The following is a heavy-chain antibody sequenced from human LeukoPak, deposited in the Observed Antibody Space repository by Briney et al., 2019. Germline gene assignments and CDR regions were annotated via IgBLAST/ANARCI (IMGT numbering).Heavy chain of an antibody. CDR1: GGSISSYY. CDR3: ARSKVRAPFCR. J-gene: IGHJ4*02. V-gene: IGHV4-59*01. D-gene: IGHD3-10*01. Sequence: TSETLSLTCTVSGGSISSYYWSWIRQPPGKGLEWIGYIYYSGSTNYNPSLKSRVTISVDTSKNQFSLKLSSVTAADTAVYYCARSKVRAPFCRWGQGTLVTVST. CDR2: IYYSGST.